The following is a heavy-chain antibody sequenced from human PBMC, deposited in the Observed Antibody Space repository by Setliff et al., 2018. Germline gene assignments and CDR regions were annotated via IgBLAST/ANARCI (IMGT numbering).Heavy chain of an antibody. J-gene: IGHJ4*02. Sequence: SETLSLTCTVSGASISGNSYYWAWIRQPPGKGLEWIVSTYYGGSTYYNPSLKSRVTMSVDTSKSQFSLKLTSVTAADTAVYYCARAPRYFDFWGQGAPVTVSS. CDR3: ARAPRYFDF. V-gene: IGHV4-39*07. CDR1: GASISGNSYY. CDR2: TYYGGST.